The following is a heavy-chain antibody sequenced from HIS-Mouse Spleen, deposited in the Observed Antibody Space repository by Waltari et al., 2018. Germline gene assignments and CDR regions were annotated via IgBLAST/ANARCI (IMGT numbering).Heavy chain of an antibody. D-gene: IGHD3-3*01. CDR3: ARDFHDFWSGYYGGDKKHDAFDI. CDR2: IYTSGST. J-gene: IGHJ3*02. CDR1: CGPISRYY. V-gene: IGHV4-4*07. Sequence: QVQLQESGPGLVKPSETLSLTCTVSCGPISRYYWILIRPPAGQGAGWIGRIYTSGSTNYNPSLKSRVTMSVDTSKNQFSLKLSSVTAADTAVYYCARDFHDFWSGYYGGDKKHDAFDIWGQGTMVTVSS.